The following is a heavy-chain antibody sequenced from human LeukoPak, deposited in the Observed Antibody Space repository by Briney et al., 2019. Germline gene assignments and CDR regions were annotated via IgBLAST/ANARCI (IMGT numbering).Heavy chain of an antibody. Sequence: GGSLRLSCGASSFTFSSYVMSWVRQAPGKGLEWVSTVSTTGGSTYYADSVKGRFTISRDNSKNTLYLQMNSLRAEDTAVYYCAKDRVGYSAYYYYYMDVWGKGTTVTISS. CDR3: AKDRVGYSAYYYYYMDV. J-gene: IGHJ6*03. CDR1: SFTFSSYV. V-gene: IGHV3-23*01. CDR2: VSTTGGST. D-gene: IGHD5-18*01.